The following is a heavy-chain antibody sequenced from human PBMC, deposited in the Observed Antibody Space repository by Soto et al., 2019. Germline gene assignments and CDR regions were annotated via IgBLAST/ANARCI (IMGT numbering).Heavy chain of an antibody. CDR1: GGSISCGDYY. V-gene: IGHV4-30-4*01. D-gene: IGHD3-10*01. CDR2: IYYSGST. CDR3: ASRKSSPYFDY. J-gene: IGHJ4*02. Sequence: SETLSLTCTVSGGSISCGDYYWSWIRQPPGKGLEWIGNIYYSGSTYYNPSLKSRVTISVDTSKKQFPLKLSSVTAADTAVYYCASRKSSPYFDYWGQGTLVTVSS.